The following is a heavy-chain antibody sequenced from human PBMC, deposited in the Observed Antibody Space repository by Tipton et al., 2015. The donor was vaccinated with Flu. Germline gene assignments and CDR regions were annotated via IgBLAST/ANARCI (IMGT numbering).Heavy chain of an antibody. CDR1: GFTFGDYG. J-gene: IGHJ6*02. CDR2: ISWDGGST. V-gene: IGHV3-43D*03. D-gene: IGHD1-26*01. Sequence: SLRLSCTTAGFTFGDYGMTWVRLAPGKGLEWVSVISWDGGSTFYADSVRGRFTVSRDNSENSLYLQMSSLRAEDTALYYCATEVAWQGGGYYGMDVWGQGTTVTVSS. CDR3: ATEVAWQGGGYYGMDV.